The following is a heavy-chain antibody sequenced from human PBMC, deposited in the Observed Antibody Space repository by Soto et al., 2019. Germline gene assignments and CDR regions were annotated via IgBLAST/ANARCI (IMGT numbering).Heavy chain of an antibody. Sequence: QVQLVQSGAEVKKPGSSVKVSCKASGGTFSSYAISWVRQAPGQGLEWMGGIIPIFGTANYAQKFQGRVTITADESTSTAYMELSSLRSEDTAVYYCARASKYCTNGVCSLYGMDVWGQGTTVTVSS. CDR1: GGTFSSYA. D-gene: IGHD2-8*01. CDR3: ARASKYCTNGVCSLYGMDV. V-gene: IGHV1-69*12. CDR2: IIPIFGTA. J-gene: IGHJ6*02.